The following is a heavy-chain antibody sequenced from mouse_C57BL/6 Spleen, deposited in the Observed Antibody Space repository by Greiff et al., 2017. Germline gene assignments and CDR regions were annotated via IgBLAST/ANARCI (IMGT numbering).Heavy chain of an antibody. CDR3: SRSRELRLPWFAY. CDR2: IDPSDSET. J-gene: IGHJ3*01. Sequence: QVQLQQPGAELVRPGSSVKLSCKASGYTFTSYWMHWVKQRPIQGLEWIGNIDPSDSETHYNQKFKDKATLTVDKSSSTAYMQLSSLTSEDSAVYYCSRSRELRLPWFAYWGQGILVTVSA. V-gene: IGHV1-52*01. CDR1: GYTFTSYW. D-gene: IGHD3-2*02.